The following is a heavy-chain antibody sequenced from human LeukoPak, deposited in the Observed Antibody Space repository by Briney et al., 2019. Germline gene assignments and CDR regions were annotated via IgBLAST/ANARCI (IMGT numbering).Heavy chain of an antibody. V-gene: IGHV3-33*01. CDR1: GFLFSSYG. J-gene: IGHJ4*02. CDR2: LVYDARS. CDR3: ARDLSAPFDF. Sequence: GGSLRLSCAASGFLFSSYGMHWVRQAPGKGLEWVARLVYDARSDYANSVKGRFSISRDDSENTLFLDMSNLRVEDTALYYCARDLSAPFDFWGQGVLVTVSS. D-gene: IGHD6-19*01.